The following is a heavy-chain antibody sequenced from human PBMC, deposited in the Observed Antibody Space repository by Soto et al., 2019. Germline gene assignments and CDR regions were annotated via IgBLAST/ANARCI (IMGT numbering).Heavy chain of an antibody. CDR3: ARGLLRYFDWLVTQEPRHNWFDP. CDR1: GGSISGGCYY. Sequence: PSETLCLTCTVAGGSISGGCYYWSWIRQHPGKGLEWIGYIYYSGSTYYNPSLKSRVTISVDTSKNQFSLKLSSVTAADTAVYYCARGLLRYFDWLVTQEPRHNWFDPWGQGTLVTVSS. D-gene: IGHD3-9*01. V-gene: IGHV4-31*03. J-gene: IGHJ5*02. CDR2: IYYSGST.